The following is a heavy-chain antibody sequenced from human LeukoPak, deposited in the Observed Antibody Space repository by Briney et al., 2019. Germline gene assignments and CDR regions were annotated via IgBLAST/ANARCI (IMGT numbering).Heavy chain of an antibody. Sequence: ASVKVSCKASGYTFINYDINWVRQAAGQGPEWMGWMNPKSGNTGYAQRFQGRVTMTRDISINTAYMELNSLRSEDTAVYYCARAPPPHCSGGRCYSWGFVEDWGQGTLVTVSS. CDR2: MNPKSGNT. CDR1: GYTFINYD. D-gene: IGHD2-15*01. J-gene: IGHJ4*02. V-gene: IGHV1-8*01. CDR3: ARAPPPHCSGGRCYSWGFVED.